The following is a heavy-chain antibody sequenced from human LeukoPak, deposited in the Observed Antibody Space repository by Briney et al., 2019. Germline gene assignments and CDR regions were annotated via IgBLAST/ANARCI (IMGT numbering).Heavy chain of an antibody. J-gene: IGHJ4*02. CDR2: ISSSSSYI. CDR1: GFTFSSYS. CDR3: ARDLDGYNYALDY. Sequence: GRSLRLSCAASGFTFSSYSMNWVRQAPGKGLEWVSSISSSSSYIFYADSVKGRFTISRDNAKNSLYLQMHSLRAEDTAVYYCARDLDGYNYALDYWGQGTLVTVSS. D-gene: IGHD5-24*01. V-gene: IGHV3-21*01.